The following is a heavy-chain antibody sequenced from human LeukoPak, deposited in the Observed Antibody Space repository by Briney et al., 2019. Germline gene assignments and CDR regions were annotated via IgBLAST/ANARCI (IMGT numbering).Heavy chain of an antibody. CDR2: IIPISGTA. D-gene: IGHD3-22*01. Sequence: SVKVSCKASGGSFSVYGINWVRQAPGQGLEWMGAIIPISGTANYVEKFRGKVTITADKSTRTVYMELKRLRPEDTAMYFCARDSSGGIEFWGQGTLVTVSS. CDR3: ARDSSGGIEF. CDR1: GGSFSVYG. V-gene: IGHV1-69*06. J-gene: IGHJ4*02.